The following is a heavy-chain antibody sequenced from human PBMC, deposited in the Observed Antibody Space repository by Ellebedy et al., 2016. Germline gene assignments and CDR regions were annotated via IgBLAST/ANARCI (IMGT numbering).Heavy chain of an antibody. CDR2: LNPNSGGT. D-gene: IGHD6-6*01. V-gene: IGHV1-2*02. CDR3: ARGGPSSFLGWFDP. Sequence: ASVKVSCKASGYTFSDYYIHWVRQAPGQGLEWMGWLNPNSGGTKSAPKFQGRVTMTRDTSLSTAYMELNRLRTDDTAVYYCARGGPSSFLGWFDPWGQGTLVNVSS. CDR1: GYTFSDYY. J-gene: IGHJ5*02.